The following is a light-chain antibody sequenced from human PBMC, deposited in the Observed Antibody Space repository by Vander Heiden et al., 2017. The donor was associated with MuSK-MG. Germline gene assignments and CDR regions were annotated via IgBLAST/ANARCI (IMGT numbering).Light chain of an antibody. CDR2: GAS. J-gene: IGKJ1*01. V-gene: IGKV3-15*01. CDR1: QSVSSN. Sequence: VMTQSPATLSVSPGERATLSCRASQSVSSNLVWYQQKPGQAPRLLIYGASTRATGIPARFSGSGSGTEFTLTISSLHPEDFAVYYCQQYNNWPRTFGQGTKVEIK. CDR3: QQYNNWPRT.